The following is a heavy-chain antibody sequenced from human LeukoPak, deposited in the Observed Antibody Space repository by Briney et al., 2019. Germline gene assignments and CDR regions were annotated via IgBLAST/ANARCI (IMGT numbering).Heavy chain of an antibody. J-gene: IGHJ4*02. CDR1: GFTFSSYA. D-gene: IGHD3-22*01. Sequence: GGSLRLSCAASGFTFSSYAMHWVRQAPGKGLEWVAVISYDGSNKYYADSVKGRFTISRDNSKNTLYLQMNSLRAEDTAVYYCARDASFLYYYDSSGYSDYWGQGTLVTVSS. CDR3: ARDASFLYYYDSSGYSDY. V-gene: IGHV3-30*04. CDR2: ISYDGSNK.